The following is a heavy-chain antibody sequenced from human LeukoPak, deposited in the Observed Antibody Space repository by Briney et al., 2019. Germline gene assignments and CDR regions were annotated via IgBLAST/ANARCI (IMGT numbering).Heavy chain of an antibody. CDR1: GYTFTSYA. V-gene: IGHV7-4-1*02. CDR2: INTNNGNP. Sequence: ASVKVSCKASGYTFTSYAINWVRQAPGQGLEWMGWINTNNGNPTYAHGLTGRFVFSLDTSVTTTYLQISSLTSEDTGVYYCARGRATGYYGMDVWGQGTTVTVSS. J-gene: IGHJ6*02. D-gene: IGHD5-12*01. CDR3: ARGRATGYYGMDV.